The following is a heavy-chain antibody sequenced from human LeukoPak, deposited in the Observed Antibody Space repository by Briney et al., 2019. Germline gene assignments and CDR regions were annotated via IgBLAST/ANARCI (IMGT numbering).Heavy chain of an antibody. CDR1: GFTFSGCG. J-gene: IGHJ4*02. D-gene: IGHD5-18*01. CDR3: AKDPYSYGSYFDY. V-gene: IGHV3-30*02. Sequence: GGSLRLTCAASGFTFSGCGMHWVRQAPGKGLEWVAFIWYDGRDKYYADSVKGQFTISRDNSKNTLYLQMNSLRAEDTAVYYCAKDPYSYGSYFDYWGQGTLVTVSS. CDR2: IWYDGRDK.